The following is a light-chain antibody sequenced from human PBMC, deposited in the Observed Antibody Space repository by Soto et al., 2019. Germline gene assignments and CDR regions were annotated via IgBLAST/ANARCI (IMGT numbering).Light chain of an antibody. CDR3: QQYDGWPRT. CDR1: QSVSGW. CDR2: DAS. Sequence: DIPMTQSPSTLSASVGDTVTVTCRASQSVSGWLAWYQQKPGEAPKLLIYDASSLESGVPSRFSGSGSGTAFTLTISSLQSEDFAFFYCQQYDGWPRTFGQGTKVDI. V-gene: IGKV1-5*01. J-gene: IGKJ1*01.